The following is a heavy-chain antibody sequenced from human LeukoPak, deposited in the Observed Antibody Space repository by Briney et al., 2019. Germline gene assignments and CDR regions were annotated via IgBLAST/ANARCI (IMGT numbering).Heavy chain of an antibody. J-gene: IGHJ1*01. CDR1: GFTFSTYG. D-gene: IGHD5-18*01. Sequence: GGSLRLSCAASGFTFSTYGMNWVRQAPGKGLEWGSGVCPTGTQTYYAESVKGRFTISRDNSKNILYLQINTLRAEDTAVYYCAQDRAWIQFWSWGQGTLVTVSS. CDR3: AQDRAWIQFWS. V-gene: IGHV3-23*01. CDR2: VCPTGTQT.